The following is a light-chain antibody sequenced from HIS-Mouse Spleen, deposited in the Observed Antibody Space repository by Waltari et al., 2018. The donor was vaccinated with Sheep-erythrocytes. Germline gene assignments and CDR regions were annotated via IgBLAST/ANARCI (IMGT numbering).Light chain of an antibody. CDR2: LGS. CDR3: HQSSSLPWT. J-gene: IGKJ1*01. V-gene: IGKV2-28*01. Sequence: DIVMTQSPLSLPVTPGEPASISCRSSQSLLHSSGYNYLDWYLQKPGQSLQLLIYLGSNRASGVPDRFSGSGSGTDFTLTINSLEAEDAATYYCHQSSSLPWTFGQGTKVEIK. CDR1: QSLLHSSGYNY.